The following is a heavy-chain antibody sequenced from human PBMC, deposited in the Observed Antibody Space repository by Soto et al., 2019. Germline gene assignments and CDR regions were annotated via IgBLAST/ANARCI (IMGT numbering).Heavy chain of an antibody. CDR3: ARAYYDSSGYYTYFDY. D-gene: IGHD3-22*01. CDR1: GGSISSYY. J-gene: IGHJ4*02. V-gene: IGHV4-59*01. CDR2: IYYSGST. Sequence: PSETLSLTCAVSGGSISSYYWSWIRQPPGKGLEWIGYIYYSGSTNYNPSLKSRVTISVDTSKNQFSLKLSSVTAADTAVYYCARAYYDSSGYYTYFDYWGQGTLVTVSS.